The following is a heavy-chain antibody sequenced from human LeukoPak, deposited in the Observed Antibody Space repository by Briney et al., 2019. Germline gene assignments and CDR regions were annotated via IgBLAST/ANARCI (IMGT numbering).Heavy chain of an antibody. CDR2: ISPSGSTT. Sequence: TEGSLRLACAASGFTFSSYAMTWVRQAPGKGLEWVSSISPSGSTTYYADSVKGRFTISRDNSKNTLYLQMNSLRAEDTAVYYCAKGMGFLTSVDYWGQGTLVTVSS. V-gene: IGHV3-23*01. CDR3: AKGMGFLTSVDY. J-gene: IGHJ4*02. CDR1: GFTFSSYA. D-gene: IGHD4-17*01.